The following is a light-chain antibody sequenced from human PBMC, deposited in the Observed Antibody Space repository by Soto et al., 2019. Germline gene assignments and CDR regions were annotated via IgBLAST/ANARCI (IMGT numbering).Light chain of an antibody. CDR3: LQYNKWPPWT. J-gene: IGKJ1*01. V-gene: IGKV3-15*01. CDR2: GAS. Sequence: VMTQFPATLSVSPGERVTLSCRASQSVGNSLAWYRQKPGQAPRLLVYGASTRATGIPARISGSGSGTEFTLTITSLQSEDFAFCYCLQYNKWPPWTFGQGTKVEIK. CDR1: QSVGNS.